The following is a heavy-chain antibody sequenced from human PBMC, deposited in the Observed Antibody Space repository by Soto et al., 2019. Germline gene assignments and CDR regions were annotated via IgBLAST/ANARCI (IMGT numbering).Heavy chain of an antibody. CDR2: ISYDGSNK. CDR1: GFTFSSYA. J-gene: IGHJ6*02. V-gene: IGHV3-30-3*01. D-gene: IGHD1-1*01. CDR3: ARAVISYNWNDWLTYYYYGMDV. Sequence: QVQLVESGGGVVQPGRSLRLSCAASGFTFSSYAMHWVRQAPGKGLEWVAVISYDGSNKYYADSVKGRFTISRDNSKNTLYLQMNSLRAEDTAVYYCARAVISYNWNDWLTYYYYGMDVWGQGTTVTVSS.